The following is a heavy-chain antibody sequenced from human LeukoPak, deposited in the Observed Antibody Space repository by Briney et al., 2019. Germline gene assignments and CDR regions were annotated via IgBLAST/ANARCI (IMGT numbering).Heavy chain of an antibody. V-gene: IGHV3-23*01. CDR1: GFTVSSNS. Sequence: GGSLRLSCTVSGFTVSSNSMSWVRQAPGKGLEWVSAISGSGGSTYYADSVKGRFTISRDNSKNTLYLQMNSLRAEDTAVYYCAKDIRVGAPYFDYWGQGTLVTVSS. CDR3: AKDIRVGAPYFDY. CDR2: ISGSGGST. J-gene: IGHJ4*02. D-gene: IGHD1-26*01.